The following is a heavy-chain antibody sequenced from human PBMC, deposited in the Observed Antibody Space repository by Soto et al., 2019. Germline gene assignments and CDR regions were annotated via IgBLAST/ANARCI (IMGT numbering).Heavy chain of an antibody. CDR1: YGYIGNRDYC. CDR3: ARDSYSSSFDY. CDR2: IYYSGST. Sequence: TLSLTRTVSYGYIGNRDYCRSFIRQPPGKGLEWIGYIYYSGSTYYNPSLKSRVTISVDTSKNQFSLKLSSVTAADTAVYYCARDSYSSSFDYWGQGTLVTVSS. D-gene: IGHD6-6*01. J-gene: IGHJ4*02. V-gene: IGHV4-30-4*01.